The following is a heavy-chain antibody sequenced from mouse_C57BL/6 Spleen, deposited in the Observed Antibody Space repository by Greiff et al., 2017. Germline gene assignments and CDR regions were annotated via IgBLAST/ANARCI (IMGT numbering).Heavy chain of an antibody. J-gene: IGHJ4*01. CDR3: AREANWDAMDY. Sequence: EVKLVESGGGLVKPGGSLKLSCAASGFTFSDYGMHWVRQAPEKGLEWVAYISSGSSTIYYADPVKGRFTISRDNAKNTLFLQMTSLRSEDTAMYYCAREANWDAMDYWGQGTSVTVSS. CDR1: GFTFSDYG. V-gene: IGHV5-17*01. CDR2: ISSGSSTI. D-gene: IGHD4-1*01.